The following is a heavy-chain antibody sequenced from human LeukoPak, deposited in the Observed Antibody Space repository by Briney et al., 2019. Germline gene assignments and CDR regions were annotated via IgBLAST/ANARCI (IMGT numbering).Heavy chain of an antibody. V-gene: IGHV3-30-3*01. CDR3: ARPPEVVLMVYATH. CDR2: ISYDGSNK. Sequence: PGGSLRLSCAASGFTFSSYAMHWVRQAPGKGLEWVAVISYDGSNKYYADSVKGRFTISRDNSKNTLYLQMNSLRAEDTAVYYCARPPEVVLMVYATHWGQGTLVTVSS. D-gene: IGHD2-8*01. CDR1: GFTFSSYA. J-gene: IGHJ4*02.